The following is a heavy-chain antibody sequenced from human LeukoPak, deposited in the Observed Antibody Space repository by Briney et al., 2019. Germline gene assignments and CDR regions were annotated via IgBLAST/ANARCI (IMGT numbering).Heavy chain of an antibody. CDR1: GFTFSSYS. Sequence: PGGSLRLSCAASGFTFSSYSMNWVRQAPGKGLEWVSYISSSSSTIYYADSVKGRFTISRDNAKNSLYLQMNSLRVEDTAVYYCARDRTTFGYWGQGTLVTVSS. D-gene: IGHD4-17*01. J-gene: IGHJ4*02. CDR2: ISSSSSTI. V-gene: IGHV3-48*04. CDR3: ARDRTTFGY.